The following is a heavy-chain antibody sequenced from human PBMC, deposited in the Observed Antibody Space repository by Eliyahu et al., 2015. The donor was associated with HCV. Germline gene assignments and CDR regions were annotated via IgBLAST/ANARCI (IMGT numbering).Heavy chain of an antibody. J-gene: IGHJ4*02. CDR2: IYYTGST. CDR1: GGSISSRSYY. D-gene: IGHD4-23*01. CDR3: ATLKDGGNSGFDF. Sequence: QLQLQESGPGLVKPSETLSLTCTVSGGSISSRSYYWGWIRXPPGKGLEWIGSIYYTGSTXYNPSLKSRVSISVDTSKNQFSLRLSSVTAADTAVFFCATLKDGGNSGFDFWGQGTLVTVSS. V-gene: IGHV4-39*01.